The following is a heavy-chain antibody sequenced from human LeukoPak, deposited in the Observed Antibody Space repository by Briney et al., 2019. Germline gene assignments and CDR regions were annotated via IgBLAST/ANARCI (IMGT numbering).Heavy chain of an antibody. CDR2: ISYDGSNK. J-gene: IGHJ4*02. Sequence: GGSLRLSCAASGFTFSSYAMHWVRQAPGKGLEWVAVISYDGSNKYYADSVKGRFTISRDNAKNSLYLQMNSLRAEDTAVYYCARDRAQKDMVRGNFDYWGQGTLVTVSS. CDR1: GFTFSSYA. V-gene: IGHV3-30-3*01. D-gene: IGHD3-10*01. CDR3: ARDRAQKDMVRGNFDY.